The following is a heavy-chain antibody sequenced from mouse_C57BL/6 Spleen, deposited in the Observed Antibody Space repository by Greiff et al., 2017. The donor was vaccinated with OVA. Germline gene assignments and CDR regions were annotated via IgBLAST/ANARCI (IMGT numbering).Heavy chain of an antibody. V-gene: IGHV5-9-1*02. Sequence: EVMLVESGEGLVKPGGSLKLSCAASGFTFSSYAMSWVRQTPEKRLEWVAYISSGGDYIYYADTVQGRFTISRDNARNTLYLQMSSLKSEDTAMYYCTRDYYYGSSYVPYYYAMDYWGQGTSVTVSS. CDR2: ISSGGDYI. CDR1: GFTFSSYA. D-gene: IGHD1-1*01. J-gene: IGHJ4*01. CDR3: TRDYYYGSSYVPYYYAMDY.